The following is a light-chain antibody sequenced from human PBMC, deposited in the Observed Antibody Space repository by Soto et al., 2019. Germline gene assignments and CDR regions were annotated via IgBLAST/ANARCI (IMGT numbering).Light chain of an antibody. CDR2: GNS. CDR3: QSYDSSLSGYV. Sequence: QSVLTQPPSVSGAPGQRVTISCTGSSSNIGAGYDVHWYQQLPGTAPKLLIYGNSNRPSGVPDRFSGSKSGTSASLAITGLQAEDEADYYFQSYDSSLSGYVFGTGTKLTV. J-gene: IGLJ1*01. CDR1: SSNIGAGYD. V-gene: IGLV1-40*01.